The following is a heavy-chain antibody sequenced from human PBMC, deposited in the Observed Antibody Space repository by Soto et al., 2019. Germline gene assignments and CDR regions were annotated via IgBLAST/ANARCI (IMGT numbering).Heavy chain of an antibody. CDR2: ISGSGVST. Sequence: WGSLRLSCAASGFTFNDYAIIFFRHSPFKWLEWVSAISGSGVSTYYADSVKGRFTISRDNSDNILNLRMSSLRAEDTAVYYCAKTGSTTYPLKNWFDPWGQGTVVTVSS. CDR3: AKTGSTTYPLKNWFDP. J-gene: IGHJ5*02. D-gene: IGHD2-2*01. V-gene: IGHV3-23*01. CDR1: GFTFNDYA.